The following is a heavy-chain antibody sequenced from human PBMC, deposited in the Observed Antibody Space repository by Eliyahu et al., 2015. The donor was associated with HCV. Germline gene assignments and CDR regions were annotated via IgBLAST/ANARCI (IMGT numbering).Heavy chain of an antibody. CDR2: XTAXSDSI. CDR3: AKNTQPATSGMDLGGMDV. CDR1: GFXFRXYA. D-gene: IGHD3-16*01. Sequence: EVQLLESGGGLVQPGGSLRLSCXASGFXFRXYAMSWVRQAPGKGLEWVSGXTAXSDSIYHGDSVKGRFTISRDNSKNTLYLHMNTLRAEDTALYYCAKNTQPATSGMDLGGMDVWGQGTTVTVSS. V-gene: IGHV3-23*01. J-gene: IGHJ6*02.